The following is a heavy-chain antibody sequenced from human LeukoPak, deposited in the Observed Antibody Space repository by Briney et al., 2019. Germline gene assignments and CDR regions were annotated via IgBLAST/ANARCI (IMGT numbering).Heavy chain of an antibody. CDR3: ARKKDSSGYYWGGVKKNDAFDI. D-gene: IGHD3-22*01. J-gene: IGHJ3*02. Sequence: SETLSLTCTVSGGSISSYYWSWIRQPPGKGLEWIGSIYYSGSTYYNPSLKSRVTISVDTSKNQFSLKLSSVTAADTAVYYCARKKDSSGYYWGGVKKNDAFDIWGQGTMVTVSS. V-gene: IGHV4-59*05. CDR1: GGSISSYY. CDR2: IYYSGST.